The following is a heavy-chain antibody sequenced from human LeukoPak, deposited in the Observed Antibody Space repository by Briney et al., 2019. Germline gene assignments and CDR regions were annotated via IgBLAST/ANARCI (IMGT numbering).Heavy chain of an antibody. J-gene: IGHJ3*02. D-gene: IGHD6-19*01. CDR1: GFTFSDYY. CDR3: ARQYSSGWYTDAFDI. Sequence: GGSLRLSCAASGFTFSDYYMSWIRQAPGKGLEWVSYISSSGSTIYYADSVKGRFTISRDNAKNSLYLQMNSLRAEDTAVYYCARQYSSGWYTDAFDIWGQGTMVTVSS. CDR2: ISSSGSTI. V-gene: IGHV3-11*01.